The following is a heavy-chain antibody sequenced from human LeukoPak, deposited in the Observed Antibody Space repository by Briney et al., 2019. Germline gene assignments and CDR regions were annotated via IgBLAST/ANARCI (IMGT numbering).Heavy chain of an antibody. D-gene: IGHD2-15*01. J-gene: IGHJ5*02. CDR3: ARGRYCSGGSCYWFDP. CDR2: IGTAGDT. CDR1: GFTFSSYD. Sequence: GGSLRLSCAASGFTFSSYDMHWVRQATGKGLEWVSAIGTAGDTYYPGSVKGRFTISRENAKNSLYLQMNSLRAGDTAVYYCARGRYCSGGSCYWFDPWGQGTLITVSS. V-gene: IGHV3-13*01.